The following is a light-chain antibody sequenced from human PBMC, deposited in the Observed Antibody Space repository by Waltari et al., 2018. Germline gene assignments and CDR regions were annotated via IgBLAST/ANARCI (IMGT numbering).Light chain of an antibody. Sequence: QSVLTQPPSASGTPGQRVPLPCSGSSSNIAIRSVSWYQQLPGTAPKLLINRNDHRPSGVPDRFSGSKSGTSASLAISGLRSEDEAEYYCAAWDDSLGGPVFGGGTKVTVL. V-gene: IGLV1-47*01. CDR3: AAWDDSLGGPV. J-gene: IGLJ3*02. CDR2: RND. CDR1: SSNIAIRS.